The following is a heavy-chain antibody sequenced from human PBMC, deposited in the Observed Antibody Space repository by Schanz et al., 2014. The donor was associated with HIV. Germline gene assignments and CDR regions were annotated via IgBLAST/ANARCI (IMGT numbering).Heavy chain of an antibody. J-gene: IGHJ4*02. Sequence: VQLVESGGGVVQPGGSLRLSCAASGFTFSTYAMSWVRQAPGKGLEWVSAISGGGGSTYYADSVKGRFTISRDNSKNTLYFQMNSLRAEDTAIYYCAKTSYGWYFDYWGQGVLVTVSS. V-gene: IGHV3-23*04. CDR1: GFTFSTYA. D-gene: IGHD6-19*01. CDR3: AKTSYGWYFDY. CDR2: ISGGGGST.